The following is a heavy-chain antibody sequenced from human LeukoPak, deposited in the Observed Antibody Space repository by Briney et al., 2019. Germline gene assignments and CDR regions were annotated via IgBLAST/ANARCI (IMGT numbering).Heavy chain of an antibody. CDR3: AREIYGSGSYYSPGPL. CDR2: IYHSGRT. Sequence: SETLSLTCAVSDGSISNTNWWSWVRQPPGKGLEWIGEIYHSGRTNYNPSLKSRVTISVDKSKNRFSLKLSSVTAADTAVYYCAREIYGSGSYYSPGPLWGQGTLVTVSS. D-gene: IGHD3-10*01. CDR1: DGSISNTNW. V-gene: IGHV4-4*02. J-gene: IGHJ4*02.